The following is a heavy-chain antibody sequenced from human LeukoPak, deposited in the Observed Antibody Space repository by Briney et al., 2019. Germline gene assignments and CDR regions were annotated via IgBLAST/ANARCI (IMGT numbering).Heavy chain of an antibody. V-gene: IGHV4-61*02. D-gene: IGHD3-16*01. J-gene: IGHJ4*02. Sequence: SETLSLTCTVSGGSISSDRFYWTWVRQPAGKGLEWIGRIKSSNTNYNPSLKSRVSISPDTSTNQFSLKLSSLTAADTAVYYCARVPDWTYVPDYWGQGTLVTVSS. CDR2: IKSSNT. CDR1: GGSISSDRFY. CDR3: ARVPDWTYVPDY.